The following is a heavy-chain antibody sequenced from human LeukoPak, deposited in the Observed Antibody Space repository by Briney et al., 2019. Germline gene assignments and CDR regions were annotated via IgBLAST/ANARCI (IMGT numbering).Heavy chain of an antibody. D-gene: IGHD6-13*01. CDR2: INPNSGGT. Sequence: ASVKVSCKASGYTFTSYGISWVRQAPGQGLEWMGWINPNSGGTNYAQKFQGWVTMTRDTSISTAYMELSRLRSDDTAVYYCARGEGQQLVNDYWGQGTLVTVSS. V-gene: IGHV1-2*04. CDR3: ARGEGQQLVNDY. CDR1: GYTFTSYG. J-gene: IGHJ4*02.